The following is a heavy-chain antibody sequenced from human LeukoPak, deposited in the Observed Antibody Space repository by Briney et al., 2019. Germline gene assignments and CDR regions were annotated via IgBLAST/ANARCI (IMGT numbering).Heavy chain of an antibody. CDR1: GGSISSGSYY. D-gene: IGHD3-10*01. CDR2: FYTSGST. J-gene: IGHJ4*02. Sequence: SQTLSLTCTVSGGSISSGSYYWNWIRQPAGKGLEWIGRFYTSGSTNYNPSLKSRVTISVDTSKNQFSLKLSSVAAADTAVYYCASAPFVRFGELFSQPFFDYWGQGTLVTVSS. CDR3: ASAPFVRFGELFSQPFFDY. V-gene: IGHV4-61*02.